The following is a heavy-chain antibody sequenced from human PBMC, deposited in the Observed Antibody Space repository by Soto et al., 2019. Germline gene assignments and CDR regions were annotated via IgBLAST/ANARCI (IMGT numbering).Heavy chain of an antibody. Sequence: EVQLVESGGGLVQPGGSLRLSCTASGFTFSSYPMNWVRQAPGMGLEWISHIRDSNSATYYADSVKGRFTISRDNAKNSLYLHMNSLRDEDTAVYFCERDHDWGFDYWGQGALVIVS. J-gene: IGHJ4*02. CDR2: IRDSNSAT. V-gene: IGHV3-48*02. D-gene: IGHD3-9*01. CDR1: GFTFSSYP. CDR3: ERDHDWGFDY.